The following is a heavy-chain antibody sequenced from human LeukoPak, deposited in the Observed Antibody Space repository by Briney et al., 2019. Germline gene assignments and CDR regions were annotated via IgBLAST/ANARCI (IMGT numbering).Heavy chain of an antibody. V-gene: IGHV3-48*03. J-gene: IGHJ4*02. CDR3: ARASTIFGVVNPAFDY. CDR1: GFTFSSYE. D-gene: IGHD3-3*01. CDR2: ISSSGSTT. Sequence: GGSLRLSCAASGFTFSSYEMNWVRQAPGKGLEWVSYISSSGSTTYYADSVKGRFTISRDNAKNSLYLQMNSLRAEDTAVYYCARASTIFGVVNPAFDYWGQGTLVTVSS.